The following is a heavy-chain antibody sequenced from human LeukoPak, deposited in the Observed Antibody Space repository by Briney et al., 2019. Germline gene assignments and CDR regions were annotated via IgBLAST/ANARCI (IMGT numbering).Heavy chain of an antibody. CDR3: ARGAVPVFYYYMDV. Sequence: ASVKVSCKASGYTFNTYGITWVRQAPGQGLEWMGWINPNSGGTNYAQKFQGRVTMTRDTSISTAYMELSRLGSDDTAVYYCARGAVPVFYYYMDVWGKGTTVTVSS. CDR2: INPNSGGT. CDR1: GYTFNTYG. V-gene: IGHV1-2*02. D-gene: IGHD2-2*01. J-gene: IGHJ6*03.